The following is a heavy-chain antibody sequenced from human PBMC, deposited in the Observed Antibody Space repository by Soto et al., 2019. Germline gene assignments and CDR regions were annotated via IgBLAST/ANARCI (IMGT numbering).Heavy chain of an antibody. V-gene: IGHV4-31*03. D-gene: IGHD3-22*01. Sequence: QVQLQESGPGLVKPSQTLSLTCTVSGGSISSGGYYWSWIRQHPGKGLEWIGYIYYSGSTYYNPSLKSRVTISVDTSKNQFSLKLSSVTAADTAVYYCARSGGETYYYDSSGYYFDYWGQGTLVTVSS. CDR1: GGSISSGGYY. CDR2: IYYSGST. CDR3: ARSGGETYYYDSSGYYFDY. J-gene: IGHJ4*02.